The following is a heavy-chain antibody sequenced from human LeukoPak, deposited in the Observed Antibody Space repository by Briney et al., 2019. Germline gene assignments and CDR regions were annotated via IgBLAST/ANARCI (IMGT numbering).Heavy chain of an antibody. D-gene: IGHD3-16*01. Sequence: SETLSLTCTVSGGSISSSSHYWGWIRQPPGKGLEWIGRIYTSGSTNYNPSLKSRVTMSVDTSKNQFSLKLSSVTAADTAVYYCARVLGDYFDYWGQGTLVTVSS. CDR3: ARVLGDYFDY. CDR1: GGSISSSSHY. J-gene: IGHJ4*02. V-gene: IGHV4-61*05. CDR2: IYTSGST.